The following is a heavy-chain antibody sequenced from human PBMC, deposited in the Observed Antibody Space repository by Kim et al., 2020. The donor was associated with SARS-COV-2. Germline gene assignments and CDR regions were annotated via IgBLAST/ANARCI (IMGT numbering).Heavy chain of an antibody. Sequence: SETLSLTCVVSGASISSSSCWSWVRQPPGKGLEWIGEVDHSGTTSYNVSLKSRVTISVAKSKNQFPLRLNFVSAADTAVYYCARSVSSAWTLRAFFDPWG. CDR1: GASISSSSC. CDR3: ARSVSSAWTLRAFFDP. J-gene: IGHJ5*02. V-gene: IGHV4-4*02. D-gene: IGHD3-22*01. CDR2: VDHSGTT.